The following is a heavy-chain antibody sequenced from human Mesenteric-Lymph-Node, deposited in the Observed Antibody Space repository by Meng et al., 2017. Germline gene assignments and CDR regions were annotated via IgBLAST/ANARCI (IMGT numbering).Heavy chain of an antibody. D-gene: IGHD3-10*01. CDR3: ASESNYGSGSYYNVGFDY. CDR1: GGSFSGYY. V-gene: IGHV4-34*01. CDR2: INHSGST. J-gene: IGHJ4*02. Sequence: QGQLQQWGAGLLKPSETLSLTCAVYGGSFSGYYWSWIRQPPGKGLEWIGEINHSGSTNYNPSLKSRVTISEDTSKNQFSLKLSSVTAADTAVYYCASESNYGSGSYYNVGFDYWGQGTLVTVSS.